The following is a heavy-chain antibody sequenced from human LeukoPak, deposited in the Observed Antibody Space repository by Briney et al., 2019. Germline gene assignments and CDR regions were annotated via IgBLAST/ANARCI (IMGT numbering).Heavy chain of an antibody. CDR3: ATVVAATRFHTAREGDAFDI. Sequence: ASVKVSCKASGYTFTGYYMHWVRQAPGQGLEWMGWINPNSGGTNYAQKFQGRVTMTRDTSISTAYMELSRLRAEDTAVYYCATVVAATRFHTAREGDAFDIWGQGTMVTVSS. D-gene: IGHD2-15*01. J-gene: IGHJ3*02. CDR1: GYTFTGYY. CDR2: INPNSGGT. V-gene: IGHV1-2*02.